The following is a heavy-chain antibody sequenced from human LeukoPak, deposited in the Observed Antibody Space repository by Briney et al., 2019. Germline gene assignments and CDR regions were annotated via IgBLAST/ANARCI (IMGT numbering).Heavy chain of an antibody. CDR1: GYTFTGYY. J-gene: IGHJ6*02. V-gene: IGHV1-2*02. Sequence: ASVKVSCRASGYTFTGYYINWVRQAPGQGLEWMGWINPNSGGTTYAQRFQGRVTMTRDTSISTAYMELSRLRSDDTAVYYCARGVPNRYGDYYYYGMDVWGQGTTVTVSS. D-gene: IGHD4-17*01. CDR2: INPNSGGT. CDR3: ARGVPNRYGDYYYYGMDV.